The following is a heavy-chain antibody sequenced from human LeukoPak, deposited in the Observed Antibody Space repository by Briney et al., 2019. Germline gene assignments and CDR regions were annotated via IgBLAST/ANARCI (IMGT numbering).Heavy chain of an antibody. Sequence: PGGSLRLSCAASGFTFSSYGMHWVRQAPGKGLEWVAVISYDGSNKYYADSVKGRFTISRDNSKNTLYLQMNSLRAEDTAVYYCAKGHIAYSSSSRFDYWGQGTLVTVSS. CDR2: ISYDGSNK. J-gene: IGHJ4*02. CDR1: GFTFSSYG. V-gene: IGHV3-30*18. CDR3: AKGHIAYSSSSRFDY. D-gene: IGHD6-6*01.